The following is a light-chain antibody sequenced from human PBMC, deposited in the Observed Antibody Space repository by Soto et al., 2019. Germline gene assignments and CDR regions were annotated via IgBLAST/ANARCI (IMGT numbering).Light chain of an antibody. CDR1: QGISNW. Sequence: AIRMTQSPSSLSASTGDRVTITCRASQGISNWLAWYQQRPGKAPKLLVYGASTLQSGVPSRFSGSGSGTDFTLTISVLQSEDFATYYGQHYKNYPWTFGQGTKVEVK. CDR3: QHYKNYPWT. CDR2: GAS. J-gene: IGKJ1*01. V-gene: IGKV1-8*01.